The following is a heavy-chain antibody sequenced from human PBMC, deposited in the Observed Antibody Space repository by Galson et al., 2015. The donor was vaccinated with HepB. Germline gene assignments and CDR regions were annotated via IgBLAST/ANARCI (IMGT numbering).Heavy chain of an antibody. CDR2: INTNTGNP. J-gene: IGHJ4*02. Sequence: SVKVSCKASGYTFTSYAMNWVRQAPGQGLEWMGWINTNTGNPTYAQGFTGRFVFSLDTSVSTAYLQISSLKAEDTAVNYCARDLPQWLVPFDYWGQGTLVTVSS. D-gene: IGHD6-19*01. V-gene: IGHV7-4-1*02. CDR1: GYTFTSYA. CDR3: ARDLPQWLVPFDY.